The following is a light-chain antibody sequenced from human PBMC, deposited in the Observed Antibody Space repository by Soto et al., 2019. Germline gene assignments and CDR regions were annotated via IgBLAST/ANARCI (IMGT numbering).Light chain of an antibody. J-gene: IGLJ3*02. Sequence: QSALTQPPSASGSPGQLVTISCTGTSSDVGGYNYVSWYQQHPGKAPKLMIYEVSKRPSGVPDRFSGSKSGNTASLTVSGLQAEDEADYYCSSYAGSNNEVFGGGTKLTVL. CDR2: EVS. CDR3: SSYAGSNNEV. V-gene: IGLV2-8*01. CDR1: SSDVGGYNY.